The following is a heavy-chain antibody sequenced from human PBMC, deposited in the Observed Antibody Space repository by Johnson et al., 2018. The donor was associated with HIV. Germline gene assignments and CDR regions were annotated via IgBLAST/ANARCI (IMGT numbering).Heavy chain of an antibody. Sequence: VQLVESGGGLVQPGGSLRLSCAASGFTVSSNYMSWVRQAPGKGLEWVSVIYSGGSTYYADSVKGRFTIPRENAKNSLYLQMNSLRAGDTAVYYCARGFLTGTPSDAFDIWGQGTMVTVSS. CDR2: IYSGGST. V-gene: IGHV3-66*01. CDR1: GFTVSSNY. J-gene: IGHJ3*02. D-gene: IGHD1-1*01. CDR3: ARGFLTGTPSDAFDI.